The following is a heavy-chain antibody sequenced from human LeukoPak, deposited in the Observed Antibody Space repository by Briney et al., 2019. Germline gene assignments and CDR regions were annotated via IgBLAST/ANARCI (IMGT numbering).Heavy chain of an antibody. V-gene: IGHV4-39*01. CDR1: GGSISSSSYY. J-gene: IGHJ4*02. Sequence: SETLSLTCTVSGGSISSSSYYWGWIRQPPGKGLEWIGSIYYSGSTYYNPSLKSRVTISVDTPKNQFSLKLSSVTAADTAVYYCASSPSRGAVAGTYDYWGQGTLVTVSS. D-gene: IGHD6-19*01. CDR2: IYYSGST. CDR3: ASSPSRGAVAGTYDY.